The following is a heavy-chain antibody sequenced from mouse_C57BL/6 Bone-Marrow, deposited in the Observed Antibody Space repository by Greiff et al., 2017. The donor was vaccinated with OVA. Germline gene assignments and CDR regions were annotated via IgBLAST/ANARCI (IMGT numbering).Heavy chain of an antibody. D-gene: IGHD4-1*01. CDR3: TTLLTGRYYLDY. V-gene: IGHV14-1*01. J-gene: IGHJ2*01. CDR2: IDPEDGDT. CDR1: GFNITDYY. Sequence: VQLKQSGAELVRPGASVKLSCTASGFNITDYYMHWVKQRPEQGLEWIGRIDPEDGDTEYAPKFQGKATMTADTSSNTAYLQLSSLTSEDTAVYYCTTLLTGRYYLDYWGQGTTLTVSS.